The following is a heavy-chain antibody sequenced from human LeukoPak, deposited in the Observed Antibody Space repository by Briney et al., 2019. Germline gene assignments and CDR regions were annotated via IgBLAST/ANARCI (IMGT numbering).Heavy chain of an antibody. CDR2: IWYDGGNK. CDR3: ARAVDTAMVPGFDY. J-gene: IGHJ4*02. Sequence: GGSLRLSCAASGFTFSSYGMHWVRQAPGKGLEWVAVIWYDGGNKYYADSVKGRFTISRDNSKNTLYLQMNSLRAEDTAVYYCARAVDTAMVPGFDYWGQGTLVTVSS. CDR1: GFTFSSYG. V-gene: IGHV3-33*01. D-gene: IGHD5-18*01.